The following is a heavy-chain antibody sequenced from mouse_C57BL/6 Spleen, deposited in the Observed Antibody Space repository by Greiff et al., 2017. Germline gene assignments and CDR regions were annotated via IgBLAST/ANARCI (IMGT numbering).Heavy chain of an antibody. D-gene: IGHD1-1*01. CDR1: GYAFSSYW. CDR2: IYPGDGDT. Sequence: VKLQESGAELVKPGASVKISCKASGYAFSSYWMNWVKQRPGKGLEWIGQIYPGDGDTNYNGKFKGKATLTADKSSSTAYMQLSSLTSEDSAVYFCARRDYGSKFAYWGQGTLVTVSA. CDR3: ARRDYGSKFAY. V-gene: IGHV1-80*01. J-gene: IGHJ3*01.